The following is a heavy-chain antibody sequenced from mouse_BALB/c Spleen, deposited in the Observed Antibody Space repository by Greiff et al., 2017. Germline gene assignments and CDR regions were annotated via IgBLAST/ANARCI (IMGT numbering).Heavy chain of an antibody. J-gene: IGHJ1*01. CDR2: IRSKSNNYAT. Sequence: EVKLMESGGGLVQPKGSLKLSCAASGFTFNTYAMNWVRQAPGKGLEWVARIRSKSNNYATYYADSVKDRFTISRDDSQSMLYLQMNNLKTEDTAMYYCVRWGYGYFDVWGAGTTVTVSS. V-gene: IGHV10-1*02. CDR1: GFTFNTYA. CDR3: VRWGYGYFDV.